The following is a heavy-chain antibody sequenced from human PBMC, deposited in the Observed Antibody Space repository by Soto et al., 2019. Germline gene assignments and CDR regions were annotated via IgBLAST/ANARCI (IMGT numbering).Heavy chain of an antibody. CDR1: GYSFISHH. V-gene: IGHV1-46*01. J-gene: IGHJ6*02. Sequence: QVQLVQSGAEVKKPGASVKVSCEASGYSFISHHMLWVRQAPGQGLEWMGIINPSGGGTRYAQKFQERVTMPRDTATSPIYMHLTGLRCEDTAVYYCARHSQFYCRGGSCSGSMDVGGQGTTVTVSS. D-gene: IGHD2-15*01. CDR3: ARHSQFYCRGGSCSGSMDV. CDR2: INPSGGGT.